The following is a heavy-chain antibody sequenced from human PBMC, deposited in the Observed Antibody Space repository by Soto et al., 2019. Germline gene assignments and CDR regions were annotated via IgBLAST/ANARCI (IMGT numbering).Heavy chain of an antibody. Sequence: QVQLVQSGAEVKKPGSSVKVSCKASGGTFSSYAISWVRQAPGQGLEWMGGIIPIFGTANYAQKFQGRVTITADESTSTAYMELRSLRSEDTAVYYFARDRMILGYCSGGSCFGWFDPWGQGTLVTVSS. CDR1: GGTFSSYA. D-gene: IGHD2-15*01. J-gene: IGHJ5*02. CDR2: IIPIFGTA. CDR3: ARDRMILGYCSGGSCFGWFDP. V-gene: IGHV1-69*01.